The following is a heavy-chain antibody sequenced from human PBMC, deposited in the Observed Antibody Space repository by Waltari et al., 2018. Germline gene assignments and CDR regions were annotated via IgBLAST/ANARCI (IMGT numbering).Heavy chain of an antibody. D-gene: IGHD3-10*01. CDR3: AVNYYESGMYYDSLGY. Sequence: QVQLQESGPGLVKPSQTLSLTYTVSGGSFTKTNYYWSWIRHPAGKGLEWIGRMYTSGSTHCTPSLRSRLTMSVDTSKSQFSLKLSSVTAADTAVYYCAVNYYESGMYYDSLGYWGQGTLVTVSS. V-gene: IGHV4-61*02. J-gene: IGHJ4*02. CDR1: GGSFTKTNYY. CDR2: MYTSGST.